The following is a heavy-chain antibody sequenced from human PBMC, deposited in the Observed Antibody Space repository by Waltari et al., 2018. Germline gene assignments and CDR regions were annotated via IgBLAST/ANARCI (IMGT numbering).Heavy chain of an antibody. Sequence: QMQESGPGLVKPSETLSLMCSVSDFSISSGFSGGWLRQSPGKGLEWIGSICDSGTDYYNPSLQSRVTISIDASKNQFSRKLGSVTAADTAVFYCAREAVSGIDWYHDYWGQGILVTVSS. J-gene: IGHJ4*02. V-gene: IGHV4-38-2*02. CDR2: ICDSGTD. D-gene: IGHD3-9*01. CDR3: AREAVSGIDWYHDY. CDR1: DFSISSGFS.